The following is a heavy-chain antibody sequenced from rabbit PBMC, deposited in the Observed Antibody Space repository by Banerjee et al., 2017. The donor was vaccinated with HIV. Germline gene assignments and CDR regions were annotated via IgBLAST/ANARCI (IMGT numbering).Heavy chain of an antibody. CDR3: ARDLAGVIGWNFNL. V-gene: IGHV1S45*01. CDR1: GFSFSNDMW. J-gene: IGHJ4*01. Sequence: QEQLEESGGDLVKPEGSLTLTCTASGFSFSNDMWICWVRQAPGKGLEWIACIYAGSSGTTYYASWAKGRFTISKTSSTTVTLQMTSLTAADTATYLCARDLAGVIGWNFNLWGPGTLVTVS. D-gene: IGHD4-1*01. CDR2: IYAGSSGTT.